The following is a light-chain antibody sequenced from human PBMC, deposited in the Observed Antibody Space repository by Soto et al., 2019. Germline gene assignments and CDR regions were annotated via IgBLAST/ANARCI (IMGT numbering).Light chain of an antibody. CDR2: EVV. J-gene: IGLJ1*01. CDR1: KSDIGIYDF. CDR3: KSYAGSNTYV. V-gene: IGLV2-8*01. Sequence: QSALTQPPSASGSPGQSVTISCTGSKSDIGIYDFVSWYQHHPGKAPRLIIYEVVQRPSGVPDRFSCSKSGNTASLTVSVLPAADAADYFCKSYAGSNTYVFGTGTKLTVL.